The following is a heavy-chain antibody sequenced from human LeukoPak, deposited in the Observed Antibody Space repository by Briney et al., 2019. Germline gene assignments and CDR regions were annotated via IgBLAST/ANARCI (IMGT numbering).Heavy chain of an antibody. D-gene: IGHD1-26*01. CDR3: TRRVGGTPDH. CDR2: IGADGRST. Sequence: PGGSLRLSCAASGFTFSTYVMTWVRQAPGKGLEWVSAIGADGRSTDYADSVKGRFTISRDISKNTLYLQMNSLRAEDTALYYYTRRVGGTPDHWGLGTLVTVSS. V-gene: IGHV3-23*01. J-gene: IGHJ5*02. CDR1: GFTFSTYV.